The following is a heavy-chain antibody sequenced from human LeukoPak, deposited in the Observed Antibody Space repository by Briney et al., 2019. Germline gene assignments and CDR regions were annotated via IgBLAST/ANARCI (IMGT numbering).Heavy chain of an antibody. D-gene: IGHD2-8*02. V-gene: IGHV3-7*01. CDR1: GFTFSIYG. CDR2: INQDGSEK. J-gene: IGHJ3*02. Sequence: GGSLRLSCAASGFTFSIYGMDWVRQAPGKGLEWVANINQDGSEKYYVDSVKGRFTISRDNAKNSVYLQMNSLRVEDTAVYYCAGAWSRVDGFDIWGQGTMVTVSS. CDR3: AGAWSRVDGFDI.